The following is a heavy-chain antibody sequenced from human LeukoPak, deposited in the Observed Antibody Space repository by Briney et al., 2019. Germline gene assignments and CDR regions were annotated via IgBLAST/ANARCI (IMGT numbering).Heavy chain of an antibody. Sequence: AASVKVSCKASGGTFSSYAISWVRQAPGQGLEWMGGIIPIFGTANYAQKFQGRVTITADESTSTAYMELSSLRSEDTAVYYCARGALNYGDYVLPNWFDPWGQGTLVTVSS. V-gene: IGHV1-69*01. CDR1: GGTFSSYA. CDR3: ARGALNYGDYVLPNWFDP. J-gene: IGHJ5*02. CDR2: IIPIFGTA. D-gene: IGHD4-17*01.